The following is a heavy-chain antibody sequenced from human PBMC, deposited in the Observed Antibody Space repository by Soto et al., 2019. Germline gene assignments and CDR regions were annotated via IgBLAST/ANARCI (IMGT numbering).Heavy chain of an antibody. J-gene: IGHJ4*02. V-gene: IGHV4-4*07. Sequence: SEPLSPTCTVAGGSISCYYWSWIRQPAGKGLWWIGRMYNSERTNYNPSLKSRVTMSMDTSKNQFSLKLTSVTAADTAVYFCAREPLAHSYFDLWGQGTLVTVS. CDR1: GGSISCYY. CDR3: AREPLAHSYFDL. CDR2: MYNSERT.